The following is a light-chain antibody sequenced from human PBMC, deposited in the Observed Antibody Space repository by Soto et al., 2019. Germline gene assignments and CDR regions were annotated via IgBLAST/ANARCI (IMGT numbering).Light chain of an antibody. V-gene: IGKV3-20*01. CDR1: QTVSRRY. CDR2: DVS. Sequence: IVLTQSPDALSLSPGQRATLSSRASQTVSRRYLAWYQQKPGQAPLLLIYDVSERASDIPDRFSGSGSGTDFSLTINRLVPEDVAVYYCQYQGSFGGGTKVEIK. CDR3: QYQGS. J-gene: IGKJ4*01.